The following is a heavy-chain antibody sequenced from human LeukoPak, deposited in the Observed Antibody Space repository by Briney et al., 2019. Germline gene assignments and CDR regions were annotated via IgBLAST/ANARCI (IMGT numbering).Heavy chain of an antibody. J-gene: IGHJ3*01. CDR1: GFTFGTYE. V-gene: IGHV3-48*03. CDR2: ISSSGRTI. Sequence: GGSLRLSCAASGFTFGTYEMNWVRQAPGEGLEWVSYISSSGRTIYYADSVKGRFTISRDNAKNSLYLQMNSLRAEDTAVYYCARNTPEHAFYLWGEGTMVTVSS. CDR3: ARNTPEHAFYL.